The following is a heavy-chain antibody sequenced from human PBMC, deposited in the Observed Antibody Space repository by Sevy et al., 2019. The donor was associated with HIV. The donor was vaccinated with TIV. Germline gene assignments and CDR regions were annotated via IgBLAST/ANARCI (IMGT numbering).Heavy chain of an antibody. CDR3: ARGGGSGTFPSPYV. CDR1: GFTFSSYD. CDR2: IGTAGDT. V-gene: IGHV3-13*01. D-gene: IGHD3-10*01. Sequence: GGSLRLSCAASGFTFSSYDMHWVRQATGKGLEWVSAIGTAGDTYYPGSVKGRFTISRENAKNSLYLQMNSLRAGDTAVYYCARGGGSGTFPSPYVWGQGTTVTVSS. J-gene: IGHJ6*02.